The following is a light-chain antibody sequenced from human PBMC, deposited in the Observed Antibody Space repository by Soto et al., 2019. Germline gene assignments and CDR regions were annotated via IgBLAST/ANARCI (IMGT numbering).Light chain of an antibody. CDR1: SSDVGGYNY. V-gene: IGLV2-14*01. J-gene: IGLJ2*01. CDR3: SLNTSSSTYVV. CDR2: DVS. Sequence: QSALTQPASVSGSPGQSITISCTGTSSDVGGYNYVSWYQQHPGKAPTLMIYDVSNRPSGVSNRFSGSESGNTSSLTISGLQAEDAGDYYCSLNTSSSTYVVFGGGTKVTVL.